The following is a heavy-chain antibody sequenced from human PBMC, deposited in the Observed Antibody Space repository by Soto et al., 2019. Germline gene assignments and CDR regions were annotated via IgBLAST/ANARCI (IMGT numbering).Heavy chain of an antibody. CDR2: ISSSSSYI. D-gene: IGHD3-22*01. CDR3: ARVDGSGYSHYYGMDV. J-gene: IGHJ6*02. CDR1: GFTFSSYS. Sequence: GGSLRLSCAASGFTFSSYSMNWVRQAPGKGLEWVSSISSSSSYIYYADSVKGRFTISRDNAKNSLYLQMNSLRAEDTAVYYCARVDGSGYSHYYGMDVWGQGTTVTVSS. V-gene: IGHV3-21*01.